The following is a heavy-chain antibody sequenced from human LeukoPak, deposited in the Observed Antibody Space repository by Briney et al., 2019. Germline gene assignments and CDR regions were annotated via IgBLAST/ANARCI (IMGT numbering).Heavy chain of an antibody. CDR3: AREVLTLEWRYEGDAFDI. J-gene: IGHJ3*02. V-gene: IGHV3-21*04. Sequence: GGSLRLSCAASGFTFSSYSMNWVRQAPGKGLEWVSSISSSSSYIYYADSVKGRFTISRDNAKNSLYLQMNSLRAEDTAVYYCAREVLTLEWRYEGDAFDIWGQGTMVTVSS. D-gene: IGHD3-3*01. CDR1: GFTFSSYS. CDR2: ISSSSSYI.